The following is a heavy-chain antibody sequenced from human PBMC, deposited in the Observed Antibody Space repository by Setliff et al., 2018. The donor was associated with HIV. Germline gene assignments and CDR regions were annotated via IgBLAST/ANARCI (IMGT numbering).Heavy chain of an antibody. CDR3: AVPSQDSNGWSPFDY. J-gene: IGHJ4*02. D-gene: IGHD6-19*01. CDR2: IKQDGIEK. V-gene: IGHV3-7*01. CDR1: GFTFSDYY. Sequence: GGSLRLSCAASGFTFSDYYMSWIRQAPGKGLEWVSYIKQDGIEKYYVDSVKGRFSISRDNANNSLYLHMDSLRAEDTAIYYCAVPSQDSNGWSPFDYWGQGTLVTVSS.